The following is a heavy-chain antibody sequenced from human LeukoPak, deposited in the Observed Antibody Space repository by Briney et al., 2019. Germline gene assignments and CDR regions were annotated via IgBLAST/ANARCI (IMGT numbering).Heavy chain of an antibody. CDR2: INWNGGGT. V-gene: IGHV3-20*04. J-gene: IGHJ4*02. CDR3: ARKVGETGWFDY. Sequence: GGSLRLSCAASGFMFDDYGMSWVRQAPGKGLEWVSGINWNGGGTRYVGSVKGRFTISRDNAKDSLYLQMNSLRAEDTALYYCARKVGETGWFDYWGQGTLVTVSS. CDR1: GFMFDDYG. D-gene: IGHD1-26*01.